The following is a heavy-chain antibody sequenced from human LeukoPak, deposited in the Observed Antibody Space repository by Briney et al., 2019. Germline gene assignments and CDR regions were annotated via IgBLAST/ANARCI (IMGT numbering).Heavy chain of an antibody. CDR1: GFTFSDYG. CDR3: VRELPPVVQYYFDY. V-gene: IGHV3-33*01. Sequence: GGSLRLSCAASGFTFSDYGMHWVGQAPGKGLEWVAVIWYDGSNKYYADSVKGRFTISRDNSRNTLYLQMNSLRAEDTAVYYCVRELPPVVQYYFDYWGPGTLVTVSS. D-gene: IGHD3-22*01. CDR2: IWYDGSNK. J-gene: IGHJ4*02.